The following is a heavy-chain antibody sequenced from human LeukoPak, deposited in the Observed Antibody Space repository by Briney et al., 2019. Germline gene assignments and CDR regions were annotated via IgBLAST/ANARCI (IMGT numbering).Heavy chain of an antibody. CDR3: ARLRVAGTRYFDY. Sequence: KPSETLSLTCTVSGGSIRSSSYYWGWIRQPPGKGLEWIGSIYYSGSTYYNPSLKSRVTMSVDTSKNQFSLKLSSVTAADTAVYYCARLRVAGTRYFDYWGQGTLVTVSS. CDR1: GGSIRSSSYY. J-gene: IGHJ4*02. D-gene: IGHD6-19*01. CDR2: IYYSGST. V-gene: IGHV4-39*07.